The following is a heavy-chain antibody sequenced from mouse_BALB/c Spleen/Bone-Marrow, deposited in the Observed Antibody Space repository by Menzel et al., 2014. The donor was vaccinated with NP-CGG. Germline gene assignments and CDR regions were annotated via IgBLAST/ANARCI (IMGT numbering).Heavy chain of an antibody. Sequence: EVKLMESGGGLVQPGGSMKLSCVASGFTFSNYWMNWVRQSPEKGLEWVAEIRLKSNNYATHYAESVKGRFTTSRDDSKSSVYLQMNNLRAEDTGIYYCTTGFAYWGQGTLVTVSA. V-gene: IGHV6-6*02. J-gene: IGHJ3*01. CDR1: GFTFSNYW. CDR3: TTGFAY. CDR2: IRLKSNNYAT.